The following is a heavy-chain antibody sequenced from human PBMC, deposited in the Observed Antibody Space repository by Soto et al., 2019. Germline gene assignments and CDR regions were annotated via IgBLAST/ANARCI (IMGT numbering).Heavy chain of an antibody. D-gene: IGHD1-26*01. CDR3: ARDTQGGNYYP. CDR2: INHSGST. Sequence: SETLSLTCAVYGGSFSGYYWSWIRHPPGKGLEWIGEINHSGSTNYNPSLKSRVTISVDTSKNQFSLKLSSVTAADTAVYYCARDTQGGNYYPWGQRTLVPVSS. V-gene: IGHV4-34*01. CDR1: GGSFSGYY. J-gene: IGHJ1*01.